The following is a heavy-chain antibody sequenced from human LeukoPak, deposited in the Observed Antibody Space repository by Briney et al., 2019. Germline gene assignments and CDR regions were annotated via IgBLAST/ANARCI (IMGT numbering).Heavy chain of an antibody. CDR1: GASFSGYY. D-gene: IGHD2-15*01. J-gene: IGHJ6*04. Sequence: SGTLSLTCAVYGASFSGYYWSWIRQPPGKGLEWNGEINHSGSTNYNRSLKSGVTISVHTSQNQFSLKLSSVAAADTAVYYCARGRLLLRGMDVWGKGTTVTVSS. CDR2: INHSGST. V-gene: IGHV4-34*01. CDR3: ARGRLLLRGMDV.